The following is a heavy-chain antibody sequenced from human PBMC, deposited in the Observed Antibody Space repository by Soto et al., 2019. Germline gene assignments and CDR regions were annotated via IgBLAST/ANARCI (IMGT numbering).Heavy chain of an antibody. D-gene: IGHD2-15*01. V-gene: IGHV3-53*01. CDR2: TYSGGST. CDR3: ARDCGGGSCYPALGA. J-gene: IGHJ5*02. CDR1: GFVVSETY. Sequence: EVQVVESGGGLIQPGGSLRLSCAASGFVVSETYMSWVRQAPGRGLQWVSFTYSGGSTYYADPVKGRFTISRDSSRNTLYLQMNRLRVEDTAVYYCARDCGGGSCYPALGAWGQGTLVTVSS.